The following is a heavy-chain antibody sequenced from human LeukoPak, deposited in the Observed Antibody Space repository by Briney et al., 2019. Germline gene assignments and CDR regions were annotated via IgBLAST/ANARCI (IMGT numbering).Heavy chain of an antibody. CDR2: IYYSGST. J-gene: IGHJ3*02. D-gene: IGHD3-22*01. CDR3: ARDKWDSSGYPTDAFDI. V-gene: IGHV4-59*01. Sequence: SETLSLTCTVSGGSISSYYWSWIRRPPGKGLEWIGYIYYSGSTNYNPSLKSRVTISVDTSKNQFSLKLSSVTAADTAVYYCARDKWDSSGYPTDAFDIWGQGTMVTVSS. CDR1: GGSISSYY.